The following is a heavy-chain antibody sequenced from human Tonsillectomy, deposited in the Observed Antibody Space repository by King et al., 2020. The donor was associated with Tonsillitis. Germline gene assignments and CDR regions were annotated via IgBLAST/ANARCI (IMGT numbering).Heavy chain of an antibody. Sequence: VQLVESGGGVVQPGRSLRLSCAASGFTFSSYAMHWVRQAPGKGLEWVAVITYDGSNKYYADSVKGRFTISRDNSKNTLHLQMNSLRADDTAVYYCACDGNSASYYTSLIDSWGQGTMVTVSS. D-gene: IGHD1-26*01. CDR3: ACDGNSASYYTSLIDS. CDR1: GFTFSSYA. J-gene: IGHJ5*01. V-gene: IGHV3-30*04. CDR2: ITYDGSNK.